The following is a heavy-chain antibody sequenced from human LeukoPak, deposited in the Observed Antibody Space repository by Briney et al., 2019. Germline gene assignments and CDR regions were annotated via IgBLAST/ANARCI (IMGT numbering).Heavy chain of an antibody. CDR3: TRDISVNDYGDYYYFDY. J-gene: IGHJ4*02. V-gene: IGHV3-49*04. CDR2: IRSKAYGGTT. D-gene: IGHD4-17*01. CDR1: GFTFGDYA. Sequence: GGSLRLSCTASGFTFGDYAMSWVRQAPGKGLEWVGFIRSKAYGGTTEYAASVKGRFTISRDDSKSIAYLQMNSLKTEDTAVYYCTRDISVNDYGDYYYFDYWGQGTLVTVSS.